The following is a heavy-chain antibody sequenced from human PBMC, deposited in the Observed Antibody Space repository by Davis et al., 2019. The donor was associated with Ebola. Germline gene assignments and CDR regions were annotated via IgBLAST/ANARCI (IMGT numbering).Heavy chain of an antibody. V-gene: IGHV4-59*01. CDR3: ARLSPAVAVDY. CDR2: IYYSGST. Sequence: ESLKISCADSVITFSSYAMTWVRQAPGKGLEWIGYIYYSGSTNYNPSLKSRVTISADMSKNQFSLKLSSVTAADTAVYYCARLSPAVAVDYWGQGTLVTVSS. J-gene: IGHJ4*02. CDR1: VITFSSYA. D-gene: IGHD6-19*01.